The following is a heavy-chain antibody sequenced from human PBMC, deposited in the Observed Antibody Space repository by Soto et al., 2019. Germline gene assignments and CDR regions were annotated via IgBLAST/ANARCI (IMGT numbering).Heavy chain of an antibody. J-gene: IGHJ6*02. D-gene: IGHD3-3*01. CDR1: GFTFSSYS. CDR2: ISSSSSTI. V-gene: IGHV3-48*02. CDR3: ARAWGLRFLEWPLQYGMDV. Sequence: LRLSCAASGFTFSSYSMNWVRQAPGKGLEWVSYISSSSSTIYYADSVKGRFTISRDNAKNSLYLQMNSLRDEDTAVYYCARAWGLRFLEWPLQYGMDVWGQGTTVAVSS.